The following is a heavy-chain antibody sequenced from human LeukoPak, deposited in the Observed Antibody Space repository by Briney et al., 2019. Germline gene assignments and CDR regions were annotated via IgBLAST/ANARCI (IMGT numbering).Heavy chain of an antibody. CDR2: ISWNSGSI. CDR1: GFTFDDYA. J-gene: IGHJ4*02. V-gene: IGHV3-9*01. Sequence: GGSLRLSCAASGFTFDDYAMHWVRRAPGKGLEWVSGISWNSGSIGYADSVKGRFTISRDNAKNSLYLQMNSLRAEDTALYYCAKEGSGWYYFDYWGQGTLVTVSS. CDR3: AKEGSGWYYFDY. D-gene: IGHD6-19*01.